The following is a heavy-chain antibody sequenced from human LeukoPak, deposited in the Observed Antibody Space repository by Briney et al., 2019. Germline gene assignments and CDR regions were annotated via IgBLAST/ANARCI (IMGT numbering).Heavy chain of an antibody. Sequence: ASVKVSCKVSGYTLTELSMHWVRQAPGKGLEWMGGFDPEDGETIYAPKFQGRVTMTEDTSTDTAYMELSSLRSEDTAVYYCATDSGRVWLHYGMDVWGQGTTVTVSS. CDR2: FDPEDGET. CDR1: GYTLTELS. CDR3: ATDSGRVWLHYGMDV. J-gene: IGHJ6*02. V-gene: IGHV1-24*01. D-gene: IGHD2-8*02.